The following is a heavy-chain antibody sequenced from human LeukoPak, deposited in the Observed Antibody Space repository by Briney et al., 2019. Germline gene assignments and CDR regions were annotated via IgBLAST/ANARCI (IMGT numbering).Heavy chain of an antibody. J-gene: IGHJ5*02. Sequence: GASVKVSCKASGYTFTSYDINWVRKATGQGLEWMGWMNPNSGNTGYAQKFQGRATMTRNTSISTDYMELSSLRSEDTAVYYCARSSGGKLRFLEWLFPHQMKFDPWGQGTLVTVSS. CDR1: GYTFTSYD. V-gene: IGHV1-8*01. CDR3: ARSSGGKLRFLEWLFPHQMKFDP. CDR2: MNPNSGNT. D-gene: IGHD3-3*01.